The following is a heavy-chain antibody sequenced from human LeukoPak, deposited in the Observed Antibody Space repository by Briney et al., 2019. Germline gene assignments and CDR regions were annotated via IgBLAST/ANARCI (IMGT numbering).Heavy chain of an antibody. D-gene: IGHD2/OR15-2a*01. CDR3: ARGKTSQNIVTRKTYNWFDP. J-gene: IGHJ5*02. CDR2: ISYDGSNK. CDR1: GFTFSSYA. Sequence: GGSLRLSCAASGFTFSSYAMHWVRQAPGKGLEWVAVISYDGSNKYYADSVKGRFTISRDNSKNTLYLQMNSLRAEDTAVYYCARGKTSQNIVTRKTYNWFDPWGQGTLVTVSS. V-gene: IGHV3-30*04.